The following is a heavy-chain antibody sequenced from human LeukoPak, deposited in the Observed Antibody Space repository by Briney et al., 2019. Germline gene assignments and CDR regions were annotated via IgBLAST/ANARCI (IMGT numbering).Heavy chain of an antibody. CDR3: SRVGFDFWSGAYYYMDV. J-gene: IGHJ6*03. V-gene: IGHV4-34*01. CDR2: INHSGST. D-gene: IGHD3-3*01. CDR1: GGSFSGYY. Sequence: SETLSLTCAVYGGSFSGYYWSLIRQPPGKGLEWIGEINHSGSTNYNPSLKSRVTISVDTSKNQFSLILSSVTAADTAVYYCSRVGFDFWSGAYYYMDVWGKGTTVTVSS.